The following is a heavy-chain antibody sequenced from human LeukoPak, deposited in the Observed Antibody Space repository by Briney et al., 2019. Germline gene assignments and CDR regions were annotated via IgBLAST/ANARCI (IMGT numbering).Heavy chain of an antibody. CDR3: AKVVDAWGVRLGELSL. Sequence: GGSLRLSCAASGFTFSSYAMSWVRQAPGKGLEWVSAISGSGGSTYYADSVKGLFTISRDNSKNTLYLQMNSLRAEDTAVYYCAKVVDAWGVRLGELSLWGQGTLVTVSS. CDR2: ISGSGGST. V-gene: IGHV3-23*01. D-gene: IGHD3-16*02. J-gene: IGHJ4*02. CDR1: GFTFSSYA.